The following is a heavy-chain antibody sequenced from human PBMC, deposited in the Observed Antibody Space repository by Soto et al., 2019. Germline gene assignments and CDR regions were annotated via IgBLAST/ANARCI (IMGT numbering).Heavy chain of an antibody. CDR3: ARDKDYYDSSAYPFDY. CDR1: GGTFSTYA. CDR2: IIPIFGSP. D-gene: IGHD3-22*01. J-gene: IGHJ4*02. Sequence: SVKVSCKASGGTFSTYALTWVRQAPGQGLEWMGGIIPIFGSPNYAQKFQGRVTISADESTNTAYMELSSLRSEDTAVYYCARDKDYYDSSAYPFDYWGQGTLVTVSS. V-gene: IGHV1-69*13.